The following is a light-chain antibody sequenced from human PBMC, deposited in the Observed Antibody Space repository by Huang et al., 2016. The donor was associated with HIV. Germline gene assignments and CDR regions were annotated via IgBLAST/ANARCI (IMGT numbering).Light chain of an antibody. J-gene: IGKJ4*01. V-gene: IGKV3-20*01. CDR1: PSLGSSS. CDR3: QQYDSSPVT. CDR2: GAS. Sequence: EIVLTQSPGTLSLSPGEGATLSCRASPSLGSSSLAWYQQKAGQAPRLLMDGASSRATGIPDRFRGSGSGTDFTLSISRLEPEDFAVYYCQQYDSSPVTFGGGTKVEIK.